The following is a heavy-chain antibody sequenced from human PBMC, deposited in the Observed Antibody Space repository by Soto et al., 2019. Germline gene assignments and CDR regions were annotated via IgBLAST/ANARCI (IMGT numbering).Heavy chain of an antibody. Sequence: ESLKASFKGSGYSFASYWIGRVRQMPGKGLELMGIIYPGDSATRYSPSFQGQVTISADKSISTAYLQWSSLKASDTAMYYCARKPLAGYYYFDYWGQGTLVTVSS. CDR1: GYSFASYW. CDR3: ARKPLAGYYYFDY. J-gene: IGHJ4*02. V-gene: IGHV5-51*01. CDR2: IYPGDSAT. D-gene: IGHD2-21*01.